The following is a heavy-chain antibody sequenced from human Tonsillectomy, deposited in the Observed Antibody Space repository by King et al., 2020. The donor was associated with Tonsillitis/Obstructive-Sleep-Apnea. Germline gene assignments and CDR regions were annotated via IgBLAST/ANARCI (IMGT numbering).Heavy chain of an antibody. CDR3: AREAAPTSLRYRHFDY. CDR1: GYTFISYG. Sequence: VQLVESGAEVKKPGASVKVSCKASGYTFISYGISWVRQAPGQGLEWMGWISAYSDKTNYAQKVQGRVTMTTDTSTSTAYMELTSLRSDDTAVYYCAREAAPTSLRYRHFDYWGQGTLVTVSS. D-gene: IGHD1-26*01. CDR2: ISAYSDKT. V-gene: IGHV1-18*01. J-gene: IGHJ4*02.